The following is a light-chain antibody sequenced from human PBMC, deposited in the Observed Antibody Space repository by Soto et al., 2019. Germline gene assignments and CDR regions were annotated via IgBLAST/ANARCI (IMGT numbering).Light chain of an antibody. V-gene: IGLV1-44*01. Sequence: QAVVTQPPSASGTPGQRVTISCSGSSSNIGTNTVNWYQHLPGTAPKLLIYLNNQWPSGVPDRFSGSKSGTSASLAISGLQSEDEADYYCAAWDDNLNGEVFGTGTKVTVL. CDR3: AAWDDNLNGEV. CDR2: LNN. J-gene: IGLJ1*01. CDR1: SSNIGTNT.